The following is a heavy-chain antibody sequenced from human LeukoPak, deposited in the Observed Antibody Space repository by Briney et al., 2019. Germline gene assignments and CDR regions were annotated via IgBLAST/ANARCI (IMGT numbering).Heavy chain of an antibody. CDR2: IIPIFGTA. V-gene: IGHV1-69*01. Sequence: GSSVKVSCKASGGTFSSYAISWVRQAPGRELEWMGGIIPIFGTANYAQKFQGRVTITADESTSTAYMELSSLRSEDTAVYYCARETPDYGDDYWGQGTLVTVSS. CDR3: ARETPDYGDDY. J-gene: IGHJ4*02. CDR1: GGTFSSYA. D-gene: IGHD4-17*01.